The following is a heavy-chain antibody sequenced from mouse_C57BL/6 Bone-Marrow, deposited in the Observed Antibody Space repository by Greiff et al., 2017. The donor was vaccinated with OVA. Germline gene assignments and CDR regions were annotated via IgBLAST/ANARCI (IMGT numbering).Heavy chain of an antibody. CDR1: GYTFTSYW. CDR3: APQGPTVVATRDWYFDV. J-gene: IGHJ1*03. Sequence: QVQLQQPGAELVKPGASVKLSCKASGYTFTSYWMQWVKQRPGQGLEWIGEIDPSDSYTNYNQKFKGKATLTVDTPSSTAYMQLSSLTSEDSAVYYCAPQGPTVVATRDWYFDVWGTGTTVTVSS. D-gene: IGHD1-1*01. CDR2: IDPSDSYT. V-gene: IGHV1-50*01.